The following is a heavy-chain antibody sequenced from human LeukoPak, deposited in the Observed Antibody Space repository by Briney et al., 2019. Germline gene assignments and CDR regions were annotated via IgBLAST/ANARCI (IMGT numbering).Heavy chain of an antibody. Sequence: GESLKISCKGSGFSFTTSWIGWVRQMPGKGLEWMGSIHPDDSDTRYSPSFQGQVTISADKSISTAYLQWSSLRASDSAMYYCARHAVDYWGQGTLVTVSS. V-gene: IGHV5-51*01. CDR1: GFSFTTSW. CDR2: IHPDDSDT. J-gene: IGHJ4*02. CDR3: ARHAVDY. D-gene: IGHD6-19*01.